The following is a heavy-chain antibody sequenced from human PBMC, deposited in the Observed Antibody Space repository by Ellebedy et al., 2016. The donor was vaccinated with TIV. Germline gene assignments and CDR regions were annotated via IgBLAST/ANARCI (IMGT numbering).Heavy chain of an antibody. Sequence: PGGSLRLSCAASGFSVTRNYMSWVRQAPGGGLEWVSVISIDGTTYYGDSVKGRFTISRDTSKNTVHLQMNRLRVEDTAVYYCARQAGSNYFLIEDWGQGTLVTVSS. CDR3: ARQAGSNYFLIED. J-gene: IGHJ4*02. CDR1: GFSVTRNY. V-gene: IGHV3-66*04. D-gene: IGHD4-11*01. CDR2: ISIDGTT.